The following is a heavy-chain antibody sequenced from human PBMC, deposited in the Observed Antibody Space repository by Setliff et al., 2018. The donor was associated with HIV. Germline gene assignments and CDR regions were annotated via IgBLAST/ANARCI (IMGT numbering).Heavy chain of an antibody. D-gene: IGHD3-10*01. CDR3: ARVEAKVRGATYGMDV. CDR2: IYYSGST. J-gene: IGHJ6*02. V-gene: IGHV4-59*01. CDR1: GGSISSYY. Sequence: KTSETLSLTCTVSGGSISSYYWSWIRQPPGKGLEWIGYIYYSGSTNYNPSLKSRVAISVDTSKNQFSLKLSSVTAADTAVYYCARVEAKVRGATYGMDVWGQGTTVTVSS.